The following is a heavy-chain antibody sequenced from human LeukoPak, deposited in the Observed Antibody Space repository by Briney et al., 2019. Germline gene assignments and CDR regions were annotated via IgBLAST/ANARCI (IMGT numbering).Heavy chain of an antibody. CDR2: IIPIFGTA. D-gene: IGHD1-26*01. CDR1: GGTFSSYA. J-gene: IGHJ4*02. CDR3: ARVWGNSGSFEFDY. Sequence: GASVKVSCKASGGTFSSYAISWVRQAPGQGLEWMGGIIPIFGTANYAQKFQGRVTITADKSTSTAYMELSSLRSEDTAVYYCARVWGNSGSFEFDYWGQGTLVTVSS. V-gene: IGHV1-69*06.